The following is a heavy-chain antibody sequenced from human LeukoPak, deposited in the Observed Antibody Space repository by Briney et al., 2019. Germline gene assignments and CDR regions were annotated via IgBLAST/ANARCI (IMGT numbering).Heavy chain of an antibody. V-gene: IGHV4-30-2*01. Sequence: PSLTLSLTCAVSGGPLSRGGYSWSWIRQPPGKGLEWIGYIYHSGSTYYKPSLKSRVTRSVDRSKNQFSLKLNSVTAADTAVYYCASFFSSYGYDYWGQGTLVTVSS. D-gene: IGHD5-18*01. J-gene: IGHJ4*02. CDR3: ASFFSSYGYDY. CDR2: IYHSGST. CDR1: GGPLSRGGYS.